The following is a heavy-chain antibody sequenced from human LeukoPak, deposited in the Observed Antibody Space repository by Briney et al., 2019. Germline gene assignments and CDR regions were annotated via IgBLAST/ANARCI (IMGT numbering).Heavy chain of an antibody. Sequence: GGSLRLSCRASGFIFSDYYLSWIRQTPGKGLEWLSYINSSGSITDYADSVKGRFTISRDSAKNSVYLQMTSLRTEDTAVYYCARATRGGVGASSYWGQGTLVTVST. V-gene: IGHV3-11*01. D-gene: IGHD1-26*01. CDR3: ARATRGGVGASSY. CDR2: INSSGSIT. CDR1: GFIFSDYY. J-gene: IGHJ4*02.